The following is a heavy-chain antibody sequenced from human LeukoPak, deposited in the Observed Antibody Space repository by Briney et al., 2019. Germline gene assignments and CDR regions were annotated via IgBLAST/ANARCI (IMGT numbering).Heavy chain of an antibody. J-gene: IGHJ4*02. D-gene: IGHD6-19*01. Sequence: AETLSHFCAVYGGSFSGYDWSWIRQPPGKGLEWIGEINQSGGTNYNPSLKSGFTISIDTSKSQFSVKVNSVTAADTAVYYCARCDSGGWFFDSWGQGALVTVSS. V-gene: IGHV4-34*10. CDR1: GGSFSGYD. CDR3: ARCDSGGWFFDS. CDR2: INQSGGT.